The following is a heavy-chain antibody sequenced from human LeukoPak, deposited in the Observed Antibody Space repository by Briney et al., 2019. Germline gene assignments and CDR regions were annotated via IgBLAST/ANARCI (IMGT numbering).Heavy chain of an antibody. D-gene: IGHD6-13*01. J-gene: IGHJ5*02. V-gene: IGHV3-30-3*01. CDR2: ISYDGSNK. CDR1: GFTFSSYA. Sequence: TGGSLRLSCAASGFTFSSYAMHWVCQAPGKGLEWVAVISYDGSNKYYADSVKGRFTISRDNSKNTLYLQMNSLRAEDTAVYYCARDLGYSSSWINWFDPWGQGTLVTVSS. CDR3: ARDLGYSSSWINWFDP.